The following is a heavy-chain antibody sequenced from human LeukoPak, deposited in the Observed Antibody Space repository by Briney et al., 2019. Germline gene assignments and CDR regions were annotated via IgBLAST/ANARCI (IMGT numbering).Heavy chain of an antibody. Sequence: QLQLQESGPGQVKPSETLSLTCTISGGSISTSSYYWGWIRQPPGKGVEWIGSIYYSGSTYYNPSLKSRVTISVDTSKNQFSLKLSSVTAADTAVYYCARARYYDSSGTYYYYGMDVWGQGTTVTVSS. D-gene: IGHD3-22*01. CDR2: IYYSGST. CDR3: ARARYYDSSGTYYYYGMDV. CDR1: GGSISTSSYY. V-gene: IGHV4-39*07. J-gene: IGHJ6*02.